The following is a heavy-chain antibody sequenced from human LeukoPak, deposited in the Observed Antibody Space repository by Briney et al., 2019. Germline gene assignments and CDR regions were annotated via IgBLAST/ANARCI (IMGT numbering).Heavy chain of an antibody. CDR3: ARDLIAAFDY. CDR2: ISSSSSYI. J-gene: IGHJ4*02. D-gene: IGHD6-6*01. CDR1: GFTFSSNS. V-gene: IGHV3-21*01. Sequence: GGSLRLSCAASGFTFSSNSMNWVRQAPGEGLEWVSSISSSSSYIYYADSVKGRFTISRDNAKNSLYLQMNSLRAEDTAVYYCARDLIAAFDYWGQGTLVTVSS.